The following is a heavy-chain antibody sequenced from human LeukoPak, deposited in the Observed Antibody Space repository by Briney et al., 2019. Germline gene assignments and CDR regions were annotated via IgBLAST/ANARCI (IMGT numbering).Heavy chain of an antibody. J-gene: IGHJ5*02. CDR2: INHSGST. D-gene: IGHD2-15*01. CDR1: GGSFSGYY. CDR3: ARARPKIVVVVAATRFRWFDP. V-gene: IGHV4-34*01. Sequence: PSETLSLTCAVYGGSFSGYYWSWIRQPPGKGLEWIGEINHSGSTNYNPSLKSRVTISVDTFKNQFSLKLSSVTAADTAVYYCARARPKIVVVVAATRFRWFDPWGQGTLVTVSS.